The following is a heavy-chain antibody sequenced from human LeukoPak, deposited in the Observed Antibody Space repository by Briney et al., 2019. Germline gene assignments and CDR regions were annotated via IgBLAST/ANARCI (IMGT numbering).Heavy chain of an antibody. V-gene: IGHV4-4*02. J-gene: IGHJ6*03. D-gene: IGHD2-2*01. CDR3: ARVAVPAPTYYYYYMDV. CDR2: IYHSGST. CDR1: GGSISTVNW. Sequence: SETLSLTCAVSGGSISTVNWWSWVRQPPGKGLEWIGEIYHSGSTNYNPSLKSRVTISVDKSKNQFSLKLSSVTAADTAVYYFARVAVPAPTYYYYYMDVWGEGTTVTVSS.